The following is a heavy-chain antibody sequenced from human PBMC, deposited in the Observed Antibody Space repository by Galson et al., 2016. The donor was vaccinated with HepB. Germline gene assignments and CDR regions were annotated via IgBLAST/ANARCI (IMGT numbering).Heavy chain of an antibody. D-gene: IGHD2-21*02. CDR2: ISYDGSLK. V-gene: IGHV3-30*18. J-gene: IGHJ4*02. CDR3: AKGRYCGGDCYSSDY. CDR1: GFTFSSYG. Sequence: SLRLSCAASGFTFSSYGMHWVRQAPGKGLEWVAAISYDGSLKYYADSVEGRFTISRDNSKNTLYLQMNSLRAEDTAVYYCAKGRYCGGDCYSSDYWGQGTLVTVSS.